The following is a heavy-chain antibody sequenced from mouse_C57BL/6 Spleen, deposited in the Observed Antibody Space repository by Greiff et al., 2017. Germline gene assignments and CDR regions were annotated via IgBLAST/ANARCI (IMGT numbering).Heavy chain of an antibody. Sequence: EVMLVESGGGLVKPGASLKLSCAASGFTFSSYAMSWVRQTPEKRLEWVATISDGGSYTYYPDNVKGRFTISRDNAKNNLYLQMSHLKSEDTAMYDCARDLYYGSSPWFAYWGQGTLVTVSA. D-gene: IGHD1-1*01. J-gene: IGHJ3*01. CDR2: ISDGGSYT. V-gene: IGHV5-4*01. CDR3: ARDLYYGSSPWFAY. CDR1: GFTFSSYA.